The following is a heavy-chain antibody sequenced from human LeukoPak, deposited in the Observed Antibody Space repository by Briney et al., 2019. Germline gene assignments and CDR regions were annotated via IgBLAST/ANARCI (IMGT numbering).Heavy chain of an antibody. Sequence: GGSLRLSCAASGFTFSSYSMNWVRQAPGKGLEWVSSISSSSSYIYYADSVKGRFTISRDNAKNSLYLQMNSLRAEDTAVYYCARHPYESRGYRFDYWGQGILVTVSS. CDR2: ISSSSSYI. CDR1: GFTFSSYS. V-gene: IGHV3-21*01. D-gene: IGHD3-22*01. CDR3: ARHPYESRGYRFDY. J-gene: IGHJ4*02.